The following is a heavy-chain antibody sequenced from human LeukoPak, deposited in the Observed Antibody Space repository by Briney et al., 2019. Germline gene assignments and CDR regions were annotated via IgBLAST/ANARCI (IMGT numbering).Heavy chain of an antibody. CDR3: ARDFTSHWGYYYYYYGMDV. CDR1: GFTFSSYA. V-gene: IGHV3-30-3*01. D-gene: IGHD2-2*01. Sequence: QPGGSLRLSCAASGFTFSSYAMHWVRQAPGKGLEWVAVISYDGSNKYYADSVKGRFTISRDNSKNTLYLQMNSLRAEDTAVYYCARDFTSHWGYYYYYYGMDVWGQGTTVTVSS. CDR2: ISYDGSNK. J-gene: IGHJ6*02.